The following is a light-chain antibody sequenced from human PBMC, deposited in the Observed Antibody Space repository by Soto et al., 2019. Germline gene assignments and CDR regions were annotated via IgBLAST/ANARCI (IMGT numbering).Light chain of an antibody. Sequence: QSVLTQPASVPGSPGQAITISCTGTRSDVGGYNYVSWFQQHPGKAPKLMIYEVSNRPSGVSNRFSGSKSGNTASLTISGLQAEDEADYYCSPYTSSSTLYVFGTGTKVTVL. J-gene: IGLJ1*01. CDR1: RSDVGGYNY. CDR2: EVS. CDR3: SPYTSSSTLYV. V-gene: IGLV2-14*01.